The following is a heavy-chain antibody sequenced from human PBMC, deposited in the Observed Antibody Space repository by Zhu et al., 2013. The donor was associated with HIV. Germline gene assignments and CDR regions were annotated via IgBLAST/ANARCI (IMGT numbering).Heavy chain of an antibody. J-gene: IGHJ4*02. D-gene: IGHD5-18*01. CDR2: IYYSGST. Sequence: QVQLQESGPGLVKPSETLSLTCTVSGGSISSSSYYWGWIRQPPGKGLEWIGSIYYSGSTYYNPSLKSRVTISVDTSKNQFSLKLSSVTAADTAVYYCARVRYTAMVKYYFDYWGQGTLVTVSS. V-gene: IGHV4-39*07. CDR1: GGSISSSSYY. CDR3: ARVRYTAMVKYYFDY.